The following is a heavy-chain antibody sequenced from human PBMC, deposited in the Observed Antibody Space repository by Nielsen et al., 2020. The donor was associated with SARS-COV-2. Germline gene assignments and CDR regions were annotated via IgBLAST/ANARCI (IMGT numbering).Heavy chain of an antibody. D-gene: IGHD2-2*02. J-gene: IGHJ4*02. CDR1: GDSVPSNSAA. V-gene: IGHV6-1*01. CDR2: TYYRSKWYN. Sequence: SQTLSLTCAISGDSVPSNSAAWNWIRQSPSRGLEWLGRTYYRSKWYNDYAVSVKSRITINPDTSKNQFSLQLNSVTPEDTAVYYCARVGRYCSSTSCYTQAVFDYWGQGTLVTVSS. CDR3: ARVGRYCSSTSCYTQAVFDY.